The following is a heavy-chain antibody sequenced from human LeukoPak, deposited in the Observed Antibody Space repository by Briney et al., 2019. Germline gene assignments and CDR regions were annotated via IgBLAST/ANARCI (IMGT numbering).Heavy chain of an antibody. CDR3: ARDTIFGVVIRPETSAFDI. CDR2: INTNTGNP. J-gene: IGHJ3*02. D-gene: IGHD3-3*01. CDR1: GYIFTNYG. Sequence: ASVKVSCKASGYIFTNYGMNWVRQAPGQGPEWVGWINTNTGNPTYAQGFTGRFVFSLDTSVSTAYLQISSLKAEDTAVYYCARDTIFGVVIRPETSAFDIWGQGTMVTVSS. V-gene: IGHV7-4-1*02.